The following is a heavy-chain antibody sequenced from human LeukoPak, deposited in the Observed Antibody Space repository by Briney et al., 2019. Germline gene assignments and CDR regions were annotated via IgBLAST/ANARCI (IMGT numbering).Heavy chain of an antibody. J-gene: IGHJ4*02. Sequence: SETLSPTCAVYGGSFSGYYWSWIRQPPGKGLEWIGEINHSGSTNYNPSLKSRVTISVDTSKNQFSLKLSSVTAADTAVYYCARRDNGGYDSSGYYSRNGGDYFDYWGQGTLVTVSS. CDR3: ARRDNGGYDSSGYYSRNGGDYFDY. D-gene: IGHD3-22*01. CDR1: GGSFSGYY. V-gene: IGHV4-34*01. CDR2: INHSGST.